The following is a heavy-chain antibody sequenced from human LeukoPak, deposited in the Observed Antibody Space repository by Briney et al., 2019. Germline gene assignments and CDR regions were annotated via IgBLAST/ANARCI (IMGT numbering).Heavy chain of an antibody. V-gene: IGHV4-59*08. Sequence: PSETLSLTCTVSGGSTSSYYWSWIRQRPGKGLEWIGYIYYSGSTNYNPSLKSRVTISVDTSKNQFSLKLSSVTAADTAVYYCAKSNGYSSTYGMDVWGQGTTVTVSS. CDR2: IYYSGST. D-gene: IGHD5-18*01. CDR1: GGSTSSYY. J-gene: IGHJ6*02. CDR3: AKSNGYSSTYGMDV.